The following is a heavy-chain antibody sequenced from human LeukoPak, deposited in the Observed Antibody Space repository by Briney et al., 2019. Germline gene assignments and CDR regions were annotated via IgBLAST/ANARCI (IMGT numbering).Heavy chain of an antibody. CDR1: GGSFSGYY. D-gene: IGHD3-22*01. J-gene: IGHJ4*02. CDR3: ARATYYYDSSGYYFDY. Sequence: SETLSLTCAVYGGSFSGYYWSWIRQPPGKGLEWIGYIYYSGSTNYSPSLKSRVTISVDTSKNQFSLKLSSVTAADTAVYYCARATYYYDSSGYYFDYWGQGTLVTVSS. V-gene: IGHV4-59*01. CDR2: IYYSGST.